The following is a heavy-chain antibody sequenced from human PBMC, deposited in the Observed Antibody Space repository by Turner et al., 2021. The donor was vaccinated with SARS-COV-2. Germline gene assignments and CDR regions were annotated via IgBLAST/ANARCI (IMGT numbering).Heavy chain of an antibody. CDR3: ARHGFSGWDGGGMDV. D-gene: IGHD6-19*01. CDR2: IYYSGST. J-gene: IGHJ6*02. CDR1: GGSISSYY. Sequence: QVHLQESGPGLVKPSATLSLTCSVSGGSISSYYWSWSRQPPGKGLEWIGYIYYSGSTNYNPSLKSRVTISVDTSKNQFSLKLGSVTAADTAVYYCARHGFSGWDGGGMDVWGQGTTVTVSS. V-gene: IGHV4-59*08.